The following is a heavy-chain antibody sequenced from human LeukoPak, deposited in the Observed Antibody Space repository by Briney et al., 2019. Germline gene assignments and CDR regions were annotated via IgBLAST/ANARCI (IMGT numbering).Heavy chain of an antibody. Sequence: SETLSLTCTVSGYSLITDYYWAWIRQPPGEGLEWIGSIYHTGNTYYNPSLKSRVTISVDTSKNQFSLKLNSVTAADTAVYYCARGVTIWGRGILVTVSS. D-gene: IGHD3-3*01. CDR1: GYSLITDYY. CDR2: IYHTGNT. V-gene: IGHV4-38-2*02. J-gene: IGHJ4*02. CDR3: ARGVTI.